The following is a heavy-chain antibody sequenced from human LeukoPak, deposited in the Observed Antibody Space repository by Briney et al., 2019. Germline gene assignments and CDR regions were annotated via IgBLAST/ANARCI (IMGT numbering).Heavy chain of an antibody. V-gene: IGHV3-23*01. J-gene: IGHJ5*02. CDR1: GFTFSSYA. CDR2: ISGSGGHP. D-gene: IGHD4-17*01. Sequence: PGGSLRLSCAPSGFTFSSYAMNWVPHAPGEGLEWVSAISGSGGHPYHAAPVKGRFTISRDNSKNTMYLQMNSLTAEDTAVYYCAKDSTVTTGFKFDPCGQGTLVTVSS. CDR3: AKDSTVTTGFKFDP.